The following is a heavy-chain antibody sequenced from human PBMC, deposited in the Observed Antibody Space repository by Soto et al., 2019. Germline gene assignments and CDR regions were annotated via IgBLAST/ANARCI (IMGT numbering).Heavy chain of an antibody. CDR1: GGSISSYY. CDR2: IYYSGST. CDR3: VRLIGNSWLES. J-gene: IGHJ5*01. V-gene: IGHV4-59*08. D-gene: IGHD1-26*01. Sequence: SETLSLTCTVSGGSISSYYWSWIRQPPGKGLEWIAYIYYSGSTNYNPSLKSRITIYPDTSNNQLSLQLNSVTPDDTAVYYCVRLIGNSWLESWGQGTLVTVSS.